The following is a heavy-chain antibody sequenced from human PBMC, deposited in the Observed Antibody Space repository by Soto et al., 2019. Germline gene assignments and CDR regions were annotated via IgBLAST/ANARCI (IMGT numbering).Heavy chain of an antibody. CDR2: ISYDGSNK. J-gene: IGHJ5*02. D-gene: IGHD5-12*01. V-gene: IGHV3-30*18. CDR1: GFTFSSYG. Sequence: GGSLRLSCAASGFTFSSYGMHWVRQAPGKGLEWVAVISYDGSNKYYADSVKGRFTISRDNSKNTLYLQMNSLRAEDTAVYYCAKDVVATYFYNWFYPWGQGTLVTVSS. CDR3: AKDVVATYFYNWFYP.